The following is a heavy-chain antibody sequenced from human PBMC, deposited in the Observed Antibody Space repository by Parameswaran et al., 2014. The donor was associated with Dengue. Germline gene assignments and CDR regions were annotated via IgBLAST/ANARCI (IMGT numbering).Heavy chain of an antibody. J-gene: IGHJ3*02. CDR2: ISYDGSNK. D-gene: IGHD3-3*01. V-gene: IGHV3-30*03. CDR1: GFTFSSYG. CDR3: ATGDIGPDFWSVDEDRGAFDI. Sequence: SLKISCAASGFTFSSYGMHWVRQAPGKGLEWVAVISYDGSNKYYADSVKGRFTISRDNSKNTLYLQMNSLRAEDTAVYYCATGDIGPDFWSVDEDRGAFDIWGQGTMVTVSS.